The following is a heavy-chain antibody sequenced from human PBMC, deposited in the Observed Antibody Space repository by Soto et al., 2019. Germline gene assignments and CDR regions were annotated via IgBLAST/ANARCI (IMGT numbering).Heavy chain of an antibody. D-gene: IGHD4-17*01. CDR2: MDYVGTS. Sequence: XQTLSLPFTVSGGSVTSVIHNWSWLRQSPGKGLQWMVDMDYVGTSSFNPSVQSRMTMSVDTSKNQFYLQLSSVTDADTAVYYCARKGLEYGDSPMFDSWGHGTLVTVSS. CDR1: GGSVTSVIHN. CDR3: ARKGLEYGDSPMFDS. V-gene: IGHV4-30-4*01. J-gene: IGHJ5*01.